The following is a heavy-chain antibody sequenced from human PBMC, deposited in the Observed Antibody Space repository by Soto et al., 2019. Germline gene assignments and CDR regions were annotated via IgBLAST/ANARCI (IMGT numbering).Heavy chain of an antibody. CDR3: ARVGRILVGYSGGWYVSRGYDYYYMDV. D-gene: IGHD6-19*01. Sequence: ASVKVSCKASGYTFTSYDINWVRQATGQGLEWMGWMNPNSGNTGYAQKFQGRVTMTRNTSISTAYMELSSLRSEDTAVYYCARVGRILVGYSGGWYVSRGYDYYYMDVWGKGTTVTVSS. V-gene: IGHV1-8*01. CDR2: MNPNSGNT. CDR1: GYTFTSYD. J-gene: IGHJ6*03.